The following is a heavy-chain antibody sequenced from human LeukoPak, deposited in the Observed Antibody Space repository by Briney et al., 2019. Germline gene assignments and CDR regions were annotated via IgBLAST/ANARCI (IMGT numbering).Heavy chain of an antibody. J-gene: IGHJ6*03. V-gene: IGHV3-53*05. CDR1: GFSVSSNY. Sequence: GGSLRLSCAASGFSVSSNYMTWVRQAPGKGLQWVSSIYSGGAIFYADTVEGRFTISRDNSKNTLYLQMNSLRVEDTAVYFCARGAGVRETYYYFYMDVWGKGIAVSVSS. CDR3: ARGAGVRETYYYFYMDV. CDR2: IYSGGAI. D-gene: IGHD6-19*01.